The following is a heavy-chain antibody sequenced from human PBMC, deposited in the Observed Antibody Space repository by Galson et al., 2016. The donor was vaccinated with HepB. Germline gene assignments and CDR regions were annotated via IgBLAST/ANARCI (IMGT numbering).Heavy chain of an antibody. V-gene: IGHV1-69*13. CDR1: GDTFSTYP. CDR2: ITPIFGKA. D-gene: IGHD2-8*01. Sequence: SVKVSCKASGDTFSTYPINWLRHAPGQGLEWMGAITPIFGKATYAQKFQGRVTLTADESTSTAYMELSSLRSEDTALYYCARLSCSNGFCYTGWFAPWGQGTLVTVSS. CDR3: ARLSCSNGFCYTGWFAP. J-gene: IGHJ5*02.